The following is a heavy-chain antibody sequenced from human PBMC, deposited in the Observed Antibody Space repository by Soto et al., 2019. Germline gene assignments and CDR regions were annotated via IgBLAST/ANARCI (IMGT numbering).Heavy chain of an antibody. CDR1: GGSISSGGYY. D-gene: IGHD1-1*01. Sequence: QVQLQESGPGLVKPSQTLSLTCTVSGGSISSGGYYWSWIRQPPGEGLEWIGSSYYSGSTYSNPFVKSGRTMSVDTSNNQFSLKLSSVTAADTAVYYCARALDLQGWFDSWGQGTLVTVSS. J-gene: IGHJ5*01. V-gene: IGHV4-31*03. CDR3: ARALDLQGWFDS. CDR2: SYYSGST.